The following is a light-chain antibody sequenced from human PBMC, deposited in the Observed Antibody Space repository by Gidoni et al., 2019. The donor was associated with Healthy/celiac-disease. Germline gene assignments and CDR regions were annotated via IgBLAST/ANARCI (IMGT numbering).Light chain of an antibody. CDR1: SSDVGGYNY. Sequence: QSALTQPASVSGSPGQSITISCTGTSSDVGGYNYVAWYQQHPGNAPKLMIYDVSNRPSGVSNRFSGSKSGNTASLTISGLQAEDEADYYCSSYTSSSTLYVFGTGTKVTV. CDR2: DVS. V-gene: IGLV2-14*01. J-gene: IGLJ1*01. CDR3: SSYTSSSTLYV.